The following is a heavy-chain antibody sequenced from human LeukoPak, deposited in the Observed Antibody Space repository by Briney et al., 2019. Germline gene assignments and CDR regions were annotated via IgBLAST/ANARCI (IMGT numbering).Heavy chain of an antibody. CDR1: GGSFSGYY. CDR3: ARDGYYGSGSYYERHFDY. Sequence: PSETLSLTCAVHGGSFSGYYWSWIRQPPGKGLEWMGQINHSGSTNYNPSLKSRVTISVDTSKNQFSLKLSSVTAADTAVYYCARDGYYGSGSYYERHFDYWGQGTLVTVSS. D-gene: IGHD3-10*01. V-gene: IGHV4-34*01. J-gene: IGHJ4*02. CDR2: INHSGST.